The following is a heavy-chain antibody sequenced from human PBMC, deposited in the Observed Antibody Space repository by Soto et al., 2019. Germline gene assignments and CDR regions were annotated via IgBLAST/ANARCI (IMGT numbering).Heavy chain of an antibody. D-gene: IGHD6-19*01. Sequence: PGGSLRLSCAASGFIFSNYGIHWVRQAPGKGLEWVALIWYDGSNKYYADSVKGRFIVSRDNTNNTVYLQLNRLTADDTAMYYCAREGVVAGSPDFRGPGTPVTVSS. CDR3: AREGVVAGSPDF. V-gene: IGHV3-33*01. CDR2: IWYDGSNK. CDR1: GFIFSNYG. J-gene: IGHJ4*02.